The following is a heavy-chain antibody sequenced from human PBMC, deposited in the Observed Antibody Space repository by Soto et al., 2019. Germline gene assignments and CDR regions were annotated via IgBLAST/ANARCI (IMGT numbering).Heavy chain of an antibody. V-gene: IGHV3-33*01. J-gene: IGHJ4*02. Sequence: QVQLVESGGGVVQPGRSLRLSCAASGFTFSSYGMHWVRQAPGKGLEWVAVIWYDGSNKYYADSVKGRFTMSRDNSKNTLYLQRNSLRAEDTAVYYCAREGYCGGDCYSFDYWGQGTMVTVSS. CDR3: AREGYCGGDCYSFDY. D-gene: IGHD2-21*02. CDR2: IWYDGSNK. CDR1: GFTFSSYG.